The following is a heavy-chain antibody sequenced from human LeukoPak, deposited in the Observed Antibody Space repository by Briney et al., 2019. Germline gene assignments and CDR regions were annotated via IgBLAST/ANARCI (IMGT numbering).Heavy chain of an antibody. Sequence: QAGGSLRLSCAASGFTFVTYAMSWVRQAPGKGLEWFGGISISSVDSYYADSVKGRFSISRDDSKNTLYLQMDRLTDEDTAVYYCAKDRELLFAHCWFDLWGQGTLVTVSS. CDR1: GFTFVTYA. CDR2: ISISSVDS. V-gene: IGHV3-23*01. J-gene: IGHJ5*02. D-gene: IGHD3-10*01. CDR3: AKDRELLFAHCWFDL.